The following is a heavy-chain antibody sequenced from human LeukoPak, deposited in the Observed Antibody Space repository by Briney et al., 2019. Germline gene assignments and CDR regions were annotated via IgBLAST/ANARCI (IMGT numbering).Heavy chain of an antibody. CDR2: INPNSGGT. CDR1: GYTFTSYG. Sequence: GASVKVSCKASGYTFTSYGISWVRQAPGQGLEWMGWINPNSGGTNYAQKFQGRVTMTRDTSISTAYMELSRLRSDDTAVYYCARGRYCSGGSCYSVPLYWGQGTLVTVSS. D-gene: IGHD2-15*01. CDR3: ARGRYCSGGSCYSVPLY. V-gene: IGHV1-2*02. J-gene: IGHJ4*02.